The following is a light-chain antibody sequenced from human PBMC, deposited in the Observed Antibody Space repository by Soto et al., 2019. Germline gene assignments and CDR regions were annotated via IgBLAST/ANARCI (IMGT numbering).Light chain of an antibody. V-gene: IGLV1-51*01. J-gene: IGLJ2*01. CDR3: GTWDSSLSAVV. CDR1: SSNIGNNY. CDR2: DNN. Sequence: QSVLTQPPSVSAAPGQKVTISSSGSSSNIGNNYVSWYQQLPGTAPKLHIYDNNKRPPVIPDRFSGSKSGTSATLGITGLQTGDEADYYCGTWDSSLSAVVFGGGTKLTVL.